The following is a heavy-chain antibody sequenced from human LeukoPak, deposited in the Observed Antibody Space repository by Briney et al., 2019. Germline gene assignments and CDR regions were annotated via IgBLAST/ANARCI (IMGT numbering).Heavy chain of an antibody. Sequence: ASVNVSCKASGYTFTSYAMHWVRQAPGQRLEWMGWINAGNGNTKYSQKFQGRVTITRDTSASTAYMELSSLRSEDTAVYYCARVARKYNWFDPWGQGTLVTVSS. CDR2: INAGNGNT. D-gene: IGHD1-14*01. V-gene: IGHV1-3*01. CDR3: ARVARKYNWFDP. J-gene: IGHJ5*02. CDR1: GYTFTSYA.